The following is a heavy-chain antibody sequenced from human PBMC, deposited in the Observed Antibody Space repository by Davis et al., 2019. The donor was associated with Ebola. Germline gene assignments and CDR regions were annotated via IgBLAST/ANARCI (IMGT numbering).Heavy chain of an antibody. J-gene: IGHJ6*04. D-gene: IGHD3-3*01. CDR1: YGSISSYY. CDR3: ARGRLLEWPPTFYGLDV. CDR2: RYNSGST. V-gene: IGHV4-59*01. Sequence: SETLSLTCTVSYGSISSYYWSWIRQAPGKGLEWIGFRYNSGSTNHNPSLQSRVIISIDTANKQISLKLTSVNAADTAVYYCARGRLLEWPPTFYGLDVWGKGTTVTVSS.